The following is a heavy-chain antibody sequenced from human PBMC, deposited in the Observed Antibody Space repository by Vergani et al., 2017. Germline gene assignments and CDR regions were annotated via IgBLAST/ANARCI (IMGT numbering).Heavy chain of an antibody. CDR2: ISSSSSTI. CDR1: GFTFSSYS. Sequence: VQLVESGGGLVQPGGSLRLSCAASGFTFSSYSMNWVRQAPGKGLEWVSYISSSSSTIYYADSVKGRFTISRDNSKNTLYLQMNSLRAEDTAVYYCARESIAARPGFDYWGQGTLVTVSS. V-gene: IGHV3-48*01. CDR3: ARESIAARPGFDY. J-gene: IGHJ4*02. D-gene: IGHD6-6*01.